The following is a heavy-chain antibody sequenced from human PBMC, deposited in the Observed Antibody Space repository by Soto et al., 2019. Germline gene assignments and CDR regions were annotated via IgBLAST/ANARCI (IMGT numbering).Heavy chain of an antibody. D-gene: IGHD6-13*01. V-gene: IGHV2-70*01. CDR3: AQTTSGIAAAASVTCYYYCCMDV. CDR2: IDWDVDK. Sequence: SGPTLVNPTQTLTLTCTFSGFSLSTSGMCVSWIRQPPGKALEWLALIDWDVDKYYITSLKTRLTISKDTSKNQVVLTMTNMDPVDTATYYCAQTTSGIAAAASVTCYYYCCMDVWGQVHTITVS. J-gene: IGHJ6*02. CDR1: GFSLSTSGMC.